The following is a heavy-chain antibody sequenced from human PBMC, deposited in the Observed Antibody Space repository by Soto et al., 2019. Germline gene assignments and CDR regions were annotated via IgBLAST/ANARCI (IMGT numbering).Heavy chain of an antibody. D-gene: IGHD6-13*01. V-gene: IGHV1-18*01. J-gene: IGHJ4*02. CDR3: ARVWAAAGPFDY. CDR2: ISAYNGNT. Sequence: QVQLVQSGAEVKKPGASVKVSCKASGYTFTSYGISWVRQAPGQGLEWMGWISAYNGNTNYAQKRQGSATVTTDTSTSIANMELRSLISDDTAVYYCARVWAAAGPFDYWGQGTLVTVSS. CDR1: GYTFTSYG.